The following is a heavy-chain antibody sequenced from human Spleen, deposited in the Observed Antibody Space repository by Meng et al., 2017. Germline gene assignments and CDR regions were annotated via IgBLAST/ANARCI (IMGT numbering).Heavy chain of an antibody. CDR2: IGTSGSTI. V-gene: IGHV3-48*03. J-gene: IGHJ4*02. CDR1: GFTFSSYE. Sequence: GGSLRLSCEASGFTFSSYEMIWVRQAPGKGLEWVSYIGTSGSTIYYADSVKGRFTISRDNAKSSLYLQMNGLRAEDTAVYYCARDFRVTLFGVLTALDYWGQGTLVTVSS. CDR3: ARDFRVTLFGVLTALDY. D-gene: IGHD3-3*01.